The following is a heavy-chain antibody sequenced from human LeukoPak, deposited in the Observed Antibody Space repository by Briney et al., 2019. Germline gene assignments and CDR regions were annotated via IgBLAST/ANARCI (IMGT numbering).Heavy chain of an antibody. D-gene: IGHD1-26*01. Sequence: GASVKVSCKASGYTFTSYDIIWLRQAPGQGLEWMGLINPTGGSTGYAQKFQGRVTMTRDMSTSTDYMELSSLRSEDTAIYYCARDNSVGDNAWWFDPWGQGTLVTVSS. J-gene: IGHJ5*02. CDR1: GYTFTSYD. V-gene: IGHV1-46*01. CDR2: INPTGGST. CDR3: ARDNSVGDNAWWFDP.